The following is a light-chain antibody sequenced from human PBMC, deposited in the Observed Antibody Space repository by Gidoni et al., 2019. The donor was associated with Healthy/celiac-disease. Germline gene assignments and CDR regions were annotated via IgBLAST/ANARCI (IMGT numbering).Light chain of an antibody. CDR2: GAS. Sequence: EIVLTQSPGTLSLSPGERATLSCRASQSVRSSYLAWYQQKPGQAPRLLIYGASSRATGIPDRVSGSGSGTDFTLTISRLEPEDFAVYYCQQYGSPFGQGTKLEIK. CDR3: QQYGSP. V-gene: IGKV3-20*01. CDR1: QSVRSSY. J-gene: IGKJ2*01.